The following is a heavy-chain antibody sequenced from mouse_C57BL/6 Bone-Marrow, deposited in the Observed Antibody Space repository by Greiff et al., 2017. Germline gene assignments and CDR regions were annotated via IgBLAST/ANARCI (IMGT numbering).Heavy chain of an antibody. CDR2: IDPSDSYT. J-gene: IGHJ2*01. CDR3: ARRSTPYYFDY. D-gene: IGHD5-1*01. Sequence: QVQLQQPGAELVMPGASVKLSCKASGYTFTSYWMHWVKQRPGQGLEWIGEIDPSDSYTNYNQKFKGKSTLTVDKSSSTAYMQRSSLTSEDSAVXYCARRSTPYYFDYWGQGTTLTVSS. V-gene: IGHV1-69*01. CDR1: GYTFTSYW.